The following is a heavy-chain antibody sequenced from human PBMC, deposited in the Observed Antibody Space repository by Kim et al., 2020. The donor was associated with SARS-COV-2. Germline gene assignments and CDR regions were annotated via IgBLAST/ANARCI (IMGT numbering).Heavy chain of an antibody. D-gene: IGHD3-3*01. J-gene: IGHJ6*02. Sequence: KGRFTISRDNSKNTLYLQMNSLRAEDTAVYYCARINYDFWSGYYTGGMDVWGQGTTVTVSS. V-gene: IGHV3-53*01. CDR3: ARINYDFWSGYYTGGMDV.